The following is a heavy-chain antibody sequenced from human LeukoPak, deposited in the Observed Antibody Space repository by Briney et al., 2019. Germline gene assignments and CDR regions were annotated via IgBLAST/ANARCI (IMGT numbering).Heavy chain of an antibody. D-gene: IGHD3-16*01. J-gene: IGHJ3*02. V-gene: IGHV1-69*13. CDR2: IIPIFGTA. Sequence: SVKVSSKASGGTFSSYAISWVRQAPGQGPEWMGGIIPIFGTANYAQKFQGRVTITADESMSTAYMELSSLRSEDTAVYYCARLRLGELDAFDIWGQGTMVTVSS. CDR3: ARLRLGELDAFDI. CDR1: GGTFSSYA.